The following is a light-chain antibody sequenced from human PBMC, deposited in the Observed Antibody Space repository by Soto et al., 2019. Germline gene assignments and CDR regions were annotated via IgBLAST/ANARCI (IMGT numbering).Light chain of an antibody. CDR2: AAS. CDR3: QQSYSTPVT. V-gene: IGKV1-39*01. Sequence: DIQMTQSPSSLSASVGDRVTITCRASQSISSYLNRYQQKPGKDPKLLIYAASSLHSGVPSRFSGSGSGTDFTLTISSLQPEDFATYNCQQSYSTPVTFGPGTKVDIK. J-gene: IGKJ3*01. CDR1: QSISSY.